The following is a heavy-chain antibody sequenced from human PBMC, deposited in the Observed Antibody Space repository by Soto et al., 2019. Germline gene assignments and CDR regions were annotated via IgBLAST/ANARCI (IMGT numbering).Heavy chain of an antibody. D-gene: IGHD5-12*01. V-gene: IGHV1-2*02. CDR2: IDPKSGDT. Sequence: GASVKVSCKASEYSFSGHYLHWVRQAPGQGLEWMGWIDPKSGDTKYAPKFQDRVTMTRDTSISTAYMDLSSLRSDDTAVYYCARVAHQSLDYWGLGTLVTVSS. CDR1: EYSFSGHY. CDR3: ARVAHQSLDY. J-gene: IGHJ4*02.